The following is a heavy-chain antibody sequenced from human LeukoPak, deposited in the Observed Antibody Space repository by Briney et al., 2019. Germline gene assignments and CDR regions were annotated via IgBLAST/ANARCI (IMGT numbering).Heavy chain of an antibody. D-gene: IGHD1-26*01. V-gene: IGHV1-69*13. J-gene: IGHJ5*02. CDR3: ARSTGYYVYWFDP. CDR1: GGTFSSYA. Sequence: GASVKVSCKASGGTFSSYAISWVRQAPGQGLEWMGGIIPIFGTANYAQKFQGRVTITAVDSTSTAYMELSSLRSEDTAVYYCARSTGYYVYWFDPWGQGTLVTVSS. CDR2: IIPIFGTA.